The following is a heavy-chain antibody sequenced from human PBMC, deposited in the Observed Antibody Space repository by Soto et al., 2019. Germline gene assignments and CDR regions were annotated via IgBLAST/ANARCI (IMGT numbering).Heavy chain of an antibody. D-gene: IGHD3-3*01. Sequence: PSETLSLTCAVYGGSFSGYYWSWIRQPPGKGLEWIGYIYYSGSTNYNPSLKSRVTISVDTSKNQFSLKLSSVTAADTAVYYCARSGPHYDFWRAGYYYYYMDVWGKGTTVTVSS. V-gene: IGHV4-59*01. J-gene: IGHJ6*03. CDR2: IYYSGST. CDR1: GGSFSGYY. CDR3: ARSGPHYDFWRAGYYYYYMDV.